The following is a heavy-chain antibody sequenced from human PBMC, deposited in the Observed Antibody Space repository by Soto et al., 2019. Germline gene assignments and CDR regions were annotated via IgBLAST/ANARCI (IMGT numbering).Heavy chain of an antibody. Sequence: SETLSLTCTVSGGSIYTGGFYWSWIRQLPGKGLEWLGYIYYTGSTQYTPSLKSRLTISTDTSDNQFSLRLTSVTAADTAVYYCATSLVTGRIRVDYWGQGTLVTVSS. CDR3: ATSLVTGRIRVDY. D-gene: IGHD1-26*01. CDR2: IYYTGST. V-gene: IGHV4-31*03. CDR1: GGSIYTGGFY. J-gene: IGHJ4*02.